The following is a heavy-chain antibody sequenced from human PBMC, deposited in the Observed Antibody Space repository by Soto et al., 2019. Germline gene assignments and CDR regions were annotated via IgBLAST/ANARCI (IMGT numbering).Heavy chain of an antibody. V-gene: IGHV1-18*01. CDR2: ISAYNGNT. CDR1: GYTFTSYG. CDR3: VKGPAVVFTSAGWHGAFDI. D-gene: IGHD3-22*01. Sequence: ASXKVSCKASGYTFTSYGISWVRQAPGQGLEWMGWISAYNGNTNYAQKLQGRVTMTTDTSTSTAYMELRSLRSDDTAVYYCVKGPAVVFTSAGWHGAFDIWGQGTMVTVSS. J-gene: IGHJ3*02.